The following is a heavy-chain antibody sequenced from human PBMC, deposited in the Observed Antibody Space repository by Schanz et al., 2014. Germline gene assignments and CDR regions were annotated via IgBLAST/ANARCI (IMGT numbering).Heavy chain of an antibody. Sequence: EVQLVESGGGLIQPGGSLRLSCASSGFSFTTYAMSWVRQAPGKGLEWVANIKHDGSVKYYVDSVKGRFTISRDNAKNSLFLQMNSLRPEDTAVYYCARNRGSGGQNWYYDLWGRGTLVTVSS. D-gene: IGHD1-26*01. CDR3: ARNRGSGGQNWYYDL. CDR1: GFSFTTYA. J-gene: IGHJ2*01. V-gene: IGHV3-7*03. CDR2: IKHDGSVK.